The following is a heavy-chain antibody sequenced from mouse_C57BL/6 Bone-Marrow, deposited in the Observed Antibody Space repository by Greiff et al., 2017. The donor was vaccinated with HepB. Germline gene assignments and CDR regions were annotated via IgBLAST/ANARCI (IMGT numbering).Heavy chain of an antibody. CDR2: INPNYGTT. CDR3: ARADYGNYAYYAMDY. J-gene: IGHJ4*01. D-gene: IGHD2-1*01. V-gene: IGHV1-39*01. CDR1: GYSFTDYN. Sequence: VQLQQSGPELVKPGASVKISCKASGYSFTDYNMNWVKQSNGKSLEWIGVINPNYGTTSYNQKFKGKATLTVDKSSSTAYMQLNSLTSEDSAVYYCARADYGNYAYYAMDYWGQGTSVTVSS.